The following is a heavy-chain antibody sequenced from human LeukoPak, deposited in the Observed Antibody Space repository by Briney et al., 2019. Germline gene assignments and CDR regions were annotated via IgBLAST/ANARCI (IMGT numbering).Heavy chain of an antibody. D-gene: IGHD3-16*01. V-gene: IGHV3-7*03. J-gene: IGHJ4*02. CDR2: IKQDGSEK. CDR3: ARDPQGESLFDY. CDR1: GFIFSSYW. Sequence: GGSLRLSCTASGFIFSSYWMTWVRQAPGKGLEWVANIKQDGSEKYYVDSVKGRFTISRDNAKNSLYLQMNSLRAEDTAVYYCARDPQGESLFDYWGQGTLVTVSS.